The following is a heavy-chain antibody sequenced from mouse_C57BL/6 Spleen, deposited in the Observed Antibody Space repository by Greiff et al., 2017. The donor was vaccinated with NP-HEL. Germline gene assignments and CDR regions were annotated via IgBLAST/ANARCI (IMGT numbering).Heavy chain of an antibody. CDR1: GYAFTNYL. D-gene: IGHD1-1*01. CDR2: INPGSGGT. Sequence: QVQLQQSGAELVRPGTSVKVSCKASGYAFTNYLIEWVKQRPGQGLEWIGVINPGSGGTNYNEKFKGKATLTADKSSSTAYLQLSSLTSEDSAVFYCARGGAVGDDGDAMDYWGQGTSVTVSS. CDR3: ARGGAVGDDGDAMDY. V-gene: IGHV1-54*01. J-gene: IGHJ4*01.